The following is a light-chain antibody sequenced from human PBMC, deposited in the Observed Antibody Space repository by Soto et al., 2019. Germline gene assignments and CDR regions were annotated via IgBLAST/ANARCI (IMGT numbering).Light chain of an antibody. CDR3: QQYINWPPLT. V-gene: IGKV3-15*01. CDR1: QSVSSN. Sequence: EIVMTQSPATLSVSPGERATLSCRASQSVSSNLAWYQQKPGQAPRLLIYGASTRATGIPARFSGSGSGTVFTLTISRLQSEDFAVYYCQQYINWPPLTFGGGTKVEIK. J-gene: IGKJ4*01. CDR2: GAS.